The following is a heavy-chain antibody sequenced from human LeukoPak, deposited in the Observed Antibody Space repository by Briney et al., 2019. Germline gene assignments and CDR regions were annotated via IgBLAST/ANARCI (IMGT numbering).Heavy chain of an antibody. CDR3: ARSGSSAG. D-gene: IGHD6-13*01. V-gene: IGHV3-48*04. J-gene: IGHJ4*02. CDR2: ISSSSSTV. Sequence: GGSLRLSCAASGFIFSDYSMNWVRQAPGKGLEWVSFISSSSSTVYYADSVKGRFTISRDNAKNSLYLQMNSLRAEDTAVYYCARSGSSAGWGQGTLVTVSS. CDR1: GFIFSDYS.